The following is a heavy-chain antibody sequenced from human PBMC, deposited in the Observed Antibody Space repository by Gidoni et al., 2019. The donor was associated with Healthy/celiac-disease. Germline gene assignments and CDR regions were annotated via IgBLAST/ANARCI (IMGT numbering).Heavy chain of an antibody. CDR3: AKDLVHLGDDWDYFDY. CDR2: ISWNSGSI. J-gene: IGHJ4*02. Sequence: EVQLVESGGGLVQPGRSLRLSCAASGFTFDDYAMHWVRQAPGKGLEWVSGISWNSGSIGYADSVKGRFTISRDNAKNSLYLQMNSLRAEDTALYYCAKDLVHLGDDWDYFDYWGQGTLVTVSS. D-gene: IGHD3-16*01. CDR1: GFTFDDYA. V-gene: IGHV3-9*01.